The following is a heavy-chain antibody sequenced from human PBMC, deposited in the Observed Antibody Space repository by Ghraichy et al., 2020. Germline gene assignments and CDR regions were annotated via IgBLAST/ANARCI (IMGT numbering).Heavy chain of an antibody. CDR3: AMSPPKVGATSFRFEY. Sequence: GGSLRLSCAASGFTFSSYAMSWVRQAPGKGLEWVSTISASGAGTYYADSVKGRFTISRDNSKNTLNLQMNSLRAEDAAVYYCAMSPPKVGATSFRFEYWGQGNLVTVSS. J-gene: IGHJ4*02. D-gene: IGHD1-26*01. V-gene: IGHV3-23*01. CDR1: GFTFSSYA. CDR2: ISASGAGT.